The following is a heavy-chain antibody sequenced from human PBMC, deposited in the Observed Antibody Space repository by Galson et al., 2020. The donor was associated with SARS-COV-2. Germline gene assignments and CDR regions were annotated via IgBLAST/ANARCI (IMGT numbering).Heavy chain of an antibody. CDR2: IWHDGSNE. D-gene: IGHD6-6*01. Sequence: GESLKISCAASGFTFSKHGIHWVRQPPGKGLEWVAIIWHDGSNENYAGSVKGRFTISRDNSKNTVYLQMNSLRAEDSAVYHCARISLEYSKLSGGGYGIDVWGQGTTVTVSS. V-gene: IGHV3-33*01. CDR3: ARISLEYSKLSGGGYGIDV. J-gene: IGHJ6*02. CDR1: GFTFSKHG.